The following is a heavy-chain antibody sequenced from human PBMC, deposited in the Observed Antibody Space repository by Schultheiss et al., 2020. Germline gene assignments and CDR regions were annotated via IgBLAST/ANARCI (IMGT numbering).Heavy chain of an antibody. CDR2: IYYSGST. CDR1: GGSISSYY. CDR3: ASHRGYYSDAFDI. J-gene: IGHJ3*02. V-gene: IGHV4-59*12. Sequence: SETLSLTCTVSGGSISSYYWSWIRQPPGKGLEWIGYIYYSGSTRYNPSLESRVTISVDTSKNQFSLKLSSVTAADTAVYYCASHRGYYSDAFDIWGQGTMVTVSS. D-gene: IGHD3-22*01.